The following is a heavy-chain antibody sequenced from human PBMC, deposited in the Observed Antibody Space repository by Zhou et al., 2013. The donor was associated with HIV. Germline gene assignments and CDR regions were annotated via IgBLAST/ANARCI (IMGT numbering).Heavy chain of an antibody. CDR1: GYAFSSHG. D-gene: IGHD1-1*01. J-gene: IGHJ6*03. CDR2: IIPIFGTT. Sequence: QVQLVQSGAEVKMPGASVKVSCKASGYAFSSHGISWVRQAPGQGLEWMGRIIPIFGTTNYAQKFQGRVTITADESTSTAYMELSSLRFEDTAVYYCARAIGTTSPYYYHYMDVWGKGTTVTVSS. V-gene: IGHV1-69*13. CDR3: ARAIGTTSPYYYHYMDV.